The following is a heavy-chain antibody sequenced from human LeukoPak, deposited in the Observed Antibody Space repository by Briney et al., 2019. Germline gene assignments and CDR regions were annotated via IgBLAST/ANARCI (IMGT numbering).Heavy chain of an antibody. CDR2: IYHSGNT. D-gene: IGHD2-15*01. J-gene: IGHJ5*02. CDR1: GASISSSNW. Sequence: TPSETLSLTCAVSGASISSSNWWSWVRQPPGKGLEWIGEIYHSGNTNYNPSLKSRVTMSVDKSKNQFSLNLNSVTAADTAVYYCASGVVVAHGPPGWFDPWGQGTLVTVSS. V-gene: IGHV4-4*02. CDR3: ASGVVVAHGPPGWFDP.